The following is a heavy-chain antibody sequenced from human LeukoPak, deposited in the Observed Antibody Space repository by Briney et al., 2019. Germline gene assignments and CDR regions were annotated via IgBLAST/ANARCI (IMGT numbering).Heavy chain of an antibody. CDR1: GGPISTSSYY. J-gene: IGHJ4*02. D-gene: IGHD5-24*01. CDR3: ASLQLGYFDY. CDR2: IYYSGST. Sequence: SETLSLTCTVSGGPISTSSYYWGWIRQPPGKGLEWIGSIYYSGSTYYNPSLKSRVTISADTSKNQFSLKLSSVTAADTAVYYCASLQLGYFDYWGQGTLVTVSS. V-gene: IGHV4-39*07.